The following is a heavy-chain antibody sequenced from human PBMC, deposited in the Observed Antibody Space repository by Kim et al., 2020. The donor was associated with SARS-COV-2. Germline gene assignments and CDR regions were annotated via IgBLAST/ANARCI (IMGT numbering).Heavy chain of an antibody. D-gene: IGHD1-26*01. CDR3: ARAGRGSYYYGMDV. Sequence: ADAEKGRFTIARDNSKNTLYLQMNSLRAEDTAVYYCARAGRGSYYYGMDVWGQGTTVTVSS. J-gene: IGHJ6*02. V-gene: IGHV3-30*01.